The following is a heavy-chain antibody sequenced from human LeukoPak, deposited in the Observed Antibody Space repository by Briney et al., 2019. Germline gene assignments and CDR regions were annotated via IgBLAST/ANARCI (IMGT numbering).Heavy chain of an antibody. D-gene: IGHD2-8*01. CDR1: GFTFSSYA. CDR3: ARHSGMYAYGMDV. V-gene: IGHV3-30*04. J-gene: IGHJ6*04. Sequence: GRSLRLSCAASGFTFSSYAMHWVRQAPGKGLEWVAVISYDGSNKYYADSVKGRFTISRDNSRNTLYLQMNSLRAEDTAVYYCARHSGMYAYGMDVWGKGTTVTVSS. CDR2: ISYDGSNK.